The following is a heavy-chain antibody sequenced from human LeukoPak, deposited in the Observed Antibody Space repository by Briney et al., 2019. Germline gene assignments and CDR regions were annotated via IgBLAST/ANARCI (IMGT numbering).Heavy chain of an antibody. D-gene: IGHD3-22*01. CDR2: IYSGGST. Sequence: PGGSLRLSCAASGFTVSSNYMSWVRQAPGKGLEWVSVIYSGGSTYYADSVKGRFTISRDNSKNTLYLQMNSLRAEDTAVYYCARDPPRTYYYDSSGYGYWGQGTLVTVSS. CDR1: GFTVSSNY. CDR3: ARDPPRTYYYDSSGYGY. J-gene: IGHJ4*02. V-gene: IGHV3-66*01.